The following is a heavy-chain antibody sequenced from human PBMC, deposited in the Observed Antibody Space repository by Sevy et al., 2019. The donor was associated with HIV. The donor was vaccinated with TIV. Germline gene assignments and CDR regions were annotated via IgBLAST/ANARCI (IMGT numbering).Heavy chain of an antibody. J-gene: IGHJ4*01. CDR2: INHSGST. Sequence: SETLSLTCAVYGGSFSNNYWSWIRQPPGKGLEWIGEINHSGSTNYNPSLKSRVTISVDASKNQFSLKLSSVTAADPAVYYCARSPSDYGDYGSYFDYWGYGTLVTVSS. V-gene: IGHV4-34*01. D-gene: IGHD4-17*01. CDR3: ARSPSDYGDYGSYFDY. CDR1: GGSFSNNY.